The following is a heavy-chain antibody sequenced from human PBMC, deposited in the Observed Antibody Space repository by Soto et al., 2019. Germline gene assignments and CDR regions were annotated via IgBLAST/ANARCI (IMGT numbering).Heavy chain of an antibody. J-gene: IGHJ6*02. V-gene: IGHV5-51*01. CDR1: GYSFTTYW. CDR3: ARLGGETAGTVLFY. Sequence: GESLKISCQGSGYSFTTYWIGWLRQMPGKGLEWMGIIYPGESDTRYSPSFQGQVTISADNSISTASLQWSSLKASDTAMYYCARLGGETAGTVLFYWGQGTTVTVSS. CDR2: IYPGESDT. D-gene: IGHD6-13*01.